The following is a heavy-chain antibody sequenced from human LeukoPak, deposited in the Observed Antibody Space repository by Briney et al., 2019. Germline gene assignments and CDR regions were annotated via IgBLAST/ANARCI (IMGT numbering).Heavy chain of an antibody. Sequence: ASVKVSCKASGYTFTGYYMHWVRQAPGQGLEWMGIINPSGGSTSYAQKFQGRVTMTRDMSTSTVYMELSSLRSEDTAVYYCAREVTTGHCYDYWGQGTLVTVSS. CDR2: INPSGGST. V-gene: IGHV1-46*01. CDR1: GYTFTGYY. J-gene: IGHJ4*02. D-gene: IGHD4-11*01. CDR3: AREVTTGHCYDY.